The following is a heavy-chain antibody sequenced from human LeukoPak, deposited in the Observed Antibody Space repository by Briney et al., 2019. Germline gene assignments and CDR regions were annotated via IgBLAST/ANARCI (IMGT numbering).Heavy chain of an antibody. CDR1: GGTFSSYA. CDR2: IIPIFGTA. D-gene: IGHD2-21*01. V-gene: IGHV1-69*05. J-gene: IGHJ3*02. Sequence: SVKVSCKASGGTFSSYAISWVRQAPGQGLEWMGGIIPIFGTANYAQKFQGRVTITTDESTSTAYMELSSLRSEDTAVYYCARNGGSGIVVSDAFDIWGQGTMVTVSS. CDR3: ARNGGSGIVVSDAFDI.